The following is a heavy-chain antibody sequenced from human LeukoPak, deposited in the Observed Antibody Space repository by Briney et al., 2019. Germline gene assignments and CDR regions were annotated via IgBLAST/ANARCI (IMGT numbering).Heavy chain of an antibody. CDR2: INQDGSEK. Sequence: PGGSLRLSCAASGFTFSSYWMSWVRQAPGKGLEWVANINQDGSEKYYVDSVKGRFTISRDNAKNSLYLQMNSLRAEDTAVYYCARDLVVPAASSNVAFDIWGQGTMVTVSS. CDR3: ARDLVVPAASSNVAFDI. D-gene: IGHD2-2*01. V-gene: IGHV3-7*01. CDR1: GFTFSSYW. J-gene: IGHJ3*02.